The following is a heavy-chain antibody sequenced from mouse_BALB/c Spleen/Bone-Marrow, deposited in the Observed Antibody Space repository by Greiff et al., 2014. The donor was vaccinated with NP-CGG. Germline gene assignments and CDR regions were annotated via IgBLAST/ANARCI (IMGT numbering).Heavy chain of an antibody. Sequence: VQLQESGAELASPGASVTLSCKASGYTFTDHIMNWVKKRPGQGLEWIGRIYPVSGETNYSQKFMGKATFSVDRSSSTVYMVLNSPTSEDPAVYYCGRGNYGSSYAMDYWGQGTSVTVSS. D-gene: IGHD1-1*01. CDR1: GYTFTDHI. J-gene: IGHJ4*01. V-gene: IGHV1-11*01. CDR3: GRGNYGSSYAMDY. CDR2: IYPVSGET.